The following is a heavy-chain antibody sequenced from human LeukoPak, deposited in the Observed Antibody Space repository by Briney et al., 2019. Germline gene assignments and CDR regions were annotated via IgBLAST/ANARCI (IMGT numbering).Heavy chain of an antibody. CDR1: GYTFTGYY. V-gene: IGHV1-2*02. CDR2: INPNSGGT. D-gene: IGHD6-19*01. J-gene: IGHJ5*02. CDR3: ARDLNGWFNWFDP. Sequence: GASVKVSCKASGYTFTGYYIHWVRQAPGQGLEWMGWINPNSGGTNYAQKFQGRVTMTRDTSISTAYMELSRLRSDDTAVYYCARDLNGWFNWFDPWGQGTLVTVSS.